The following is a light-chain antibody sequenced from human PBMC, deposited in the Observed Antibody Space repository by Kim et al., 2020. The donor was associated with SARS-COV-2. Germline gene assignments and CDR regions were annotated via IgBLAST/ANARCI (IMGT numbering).Light chain of an antibody. CDR2: AAS. J-gene: IGKJ2*01. CDR1: QSISTS. CDR3: QQNYSAPYP. V-gene: IGKV1-39*01. Sequence: DIQMTQSPSSLSASVGDRVTITCRASQSISTSLNWYQQKPGKAPKLLIYAASSLQSGVSSRFSGSGSETDFTLTISSLQPEDFATYYCQQNYSAPYPFGQGTKLEI.